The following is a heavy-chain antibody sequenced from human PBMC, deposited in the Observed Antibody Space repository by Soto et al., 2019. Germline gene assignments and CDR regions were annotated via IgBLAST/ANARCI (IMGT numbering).Heavy chain of an antibody. CDR3: ATAQTYYYDSSVGYYFDY. CDR1: GYTFTSYG. J-gene: IGHJ4*02. CDR2: ISAYNGNT. Sequence: GASVKVFCKASGYTFTSYGISWVRQAPGQGLEWMGWISAYNGNTNYAQKLQGRVTMTTDTSTSTAYMELSSLRSEDTAVYYCATAQTYYYDSSVGYYFDYWGQGTLVTVSS. V-gene: IGHV1-18*01. D-gene: IGHD3-22*01.